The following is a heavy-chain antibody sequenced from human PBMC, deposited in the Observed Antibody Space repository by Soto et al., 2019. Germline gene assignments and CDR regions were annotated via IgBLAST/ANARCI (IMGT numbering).Heavy chain of an antibody. D-gene: IGHD5-18*01. CDR1: GFTVSCSY. Sequence: PGGSLRLSCAASGFTVSCSYMSWVRQAPGKGLEYVSVIFSDGTTYYADSVKGRFTISRDNSKNTLYLQMNSLRAEDTAVYYCARDSDTGMEELDYWGQGTLVTVSS. CDR3: ARDSDTGMEELDY. V-gene: IGHV3-66*01. CDR2: IFSDGTT. J-gene: IGHJ4*02.